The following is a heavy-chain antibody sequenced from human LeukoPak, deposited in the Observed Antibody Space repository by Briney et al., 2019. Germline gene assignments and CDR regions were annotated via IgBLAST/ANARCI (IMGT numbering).Heavy chain of an antibody. CDR1: GGSISSYY. J-gene: IGHJ4*02. CDR3: AKEGRYYYGSGSLLPAPDF. V-gene: IGHV4-59*01. Sequence: SETLSLTCTVSGGSISSYYWSWIRQPPGKGLEWIGYIYYSGSTNYNPSLKSRVTISVDTSKNQFSLKLSSVTAADTAVYYCAKEGRYYYGSGSLLPAPDFWGQGTLVTVSS. CDR2: IYYSGST. D-gene: IGHD3-10*01.